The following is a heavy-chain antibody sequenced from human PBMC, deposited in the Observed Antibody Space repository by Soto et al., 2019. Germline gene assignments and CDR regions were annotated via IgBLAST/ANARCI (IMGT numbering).Heavy chain of an antibody. Sequence: PSETLSLTCTVSGDSISSSSYYWGWIRQPPGKGLEWIGSIYYSGSTYYNPYLQSRVTISVDTSKNQFSLKLSSVTAADTAVYYCARQADYGDYFFDYWGQGTLVTVSS. CDR2: IYYSGST. CDR1: GDSISSSSYY. V-gene: IGHV4-39*01. D-gene: IGHD4-17*01. J-gene: IGHJ4*02. CDR3: ARQADYGDYFFDY.